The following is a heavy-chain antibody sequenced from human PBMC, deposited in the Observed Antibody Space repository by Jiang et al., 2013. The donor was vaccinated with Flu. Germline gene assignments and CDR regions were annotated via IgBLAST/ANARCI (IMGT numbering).Heavy chain of an antibody. CDR2: INPSGGST. V-gene: IGHV1-46*01. CDR3: ARDGQPDKYAFDF. CDR1: GYTFTRYY. J-gene: IGHJ3*01. Sequence: SGAEVKKPGASVKVSCRASGYTFTRYYIHWVRQAPGQGLEWMGIINPSGGSTSYPQKFQGRVTMTRDTSTSTVYMELSSLRSEDTAVYFCARDGQPDKYAFDFWGQGTMVTVSS.